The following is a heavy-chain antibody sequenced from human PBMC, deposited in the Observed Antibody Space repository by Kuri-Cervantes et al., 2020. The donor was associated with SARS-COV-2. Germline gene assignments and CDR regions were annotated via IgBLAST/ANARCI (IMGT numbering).Heavy chain of an antibody. CDR3: ARAPGSEGAFDI. V-gene: IGHV1-8*01. Sequence: ASVKVSCKASGYTFTSYDINWVRQATGQGLEWMGWMNPNSGNTGYAQKFQGRVTMTRNTSISTVYMELSSLRSEDTAVYYCARAPGSEGAFDIWGQGTMVTVSS. J-gene: IGHJ3*02. D-gene: IGHD1-1*01. CDR1: GYTFTSYD. CDR2: MNPNSGNT.